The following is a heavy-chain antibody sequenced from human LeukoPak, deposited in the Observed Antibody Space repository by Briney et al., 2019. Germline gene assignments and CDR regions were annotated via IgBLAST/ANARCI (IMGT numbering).Heavy chain of an antibody. J-gene: IGHJ4*02. CDR3: ARGGETSNWYPGYFDY. D-gene: IGHD6-13*01. V-gene: IGHV3-74*01. CDR1: GFTFSNYW. Sequence: GGSLRLSCAASGFTFSNYWMHWVRQAPGNGPVWVSRIKSDGSSTRFADSVQGRFTISRDNGKNTLYLQMNSLRAEDTAVYYCARGGETSNWYPGYFDYWGQGALVTVSS. CDR2: IKSDGSST.